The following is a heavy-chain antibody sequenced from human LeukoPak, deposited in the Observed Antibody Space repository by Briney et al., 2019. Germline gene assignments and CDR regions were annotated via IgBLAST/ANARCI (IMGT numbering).Heavy chain of an antibody. Sequence: SETLSLTCAVSGGSISRGGYSWSWIRQPPGKGLEWIGYIYHSGSTYYNPSLKSRVTISVDRSKNQFSLKLSSVTAADTAVYYCARGAAAHYDSSGYYAGWFDPWGQGTLVTVSS. CDR2: IYHSGST. CDR1: GGSISRGGYS. V-gene: IGHV4-30-2*01. CDR3: ARGAAAHYDSSGYYAGWFDP. J-gene: IGHJ5*02. D-gene: IGHD3-22*01.